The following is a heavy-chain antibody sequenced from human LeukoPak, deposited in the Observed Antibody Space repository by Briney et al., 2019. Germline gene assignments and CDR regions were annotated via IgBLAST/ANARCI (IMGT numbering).Heavy chain of an antibody. Sequence: KTSETLSLTCAVYGGSFSGYYWSWIRQPPGKGLEWIGEINHSGSTNYNPSLKSRVTISVDTSKNQFSLKLSSMTAADTAVYYCARLYDSSGYSQGYYYYYYMDVWGKGTTVTVSS. CDR3: ARLYDSSGYSQGYYYYYYMDV. CDR2: INHSGST. V-gene: IGHV4-34*01. J-gene: IGHJ6*03. D-gene: IGHD3-22*01. CDR1: GGSFSGYY.